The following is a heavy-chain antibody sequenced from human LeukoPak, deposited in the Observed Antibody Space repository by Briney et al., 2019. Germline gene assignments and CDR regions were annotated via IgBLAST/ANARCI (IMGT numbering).Heavy chain of an antibody. J-gene: IGHJ4*02. CDR1: GGSISSYY. CDR3: ARIQLWLSYFDY. V-gene: IGHV4-4*07. CDR2: IYTSGST. Sequence: PSETLPLTCTVSGGSISSYYWSWIRQPAGKGLEWIGRIYTSGSTNYNPSLKSRVTMSVGTSKNQFSLKLSSVTAADTAVYYCARIQLWLSYFDYWGQGTLVTVSS. D-gene: IGHD5-18*01.